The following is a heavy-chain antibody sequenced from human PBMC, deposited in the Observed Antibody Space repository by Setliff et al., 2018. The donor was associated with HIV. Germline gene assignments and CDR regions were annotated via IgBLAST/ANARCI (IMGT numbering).Heavy chain of an antibody. V-gene: IGHV4-4*08. CDR2: IHTTGSP. CDR3: ARLLEGPDYSSDFRYFDWFPDV. D-gene: IGHD3-9*01. J-gene: IGHJ4*02. Sequence: SETLSLTCTISGVYISNYHWGWIQQPPGRGLEWIGSIHTTGSPKNNPSLQSRVSISIDMAKSLFSLELSSVTAADTAVYYCARLLEGPDYSSDFRYFDWFPDVWGQGTLVTVSS. CDR1: GVYISNYH.